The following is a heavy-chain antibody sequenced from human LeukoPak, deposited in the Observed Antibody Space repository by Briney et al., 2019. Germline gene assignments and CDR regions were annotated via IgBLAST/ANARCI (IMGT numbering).Heavy chain of an antibody. Sequence: SETLSLTCTVSGGSISSGSYYWSWIRQPAGKGLEWIGRIYTSGSTNYNPSLKSRVTMSVDTSKNQFSLKLSSVTAADTAVYYCVRDLGYCSGGSCYYFRYYYYMDVWGKGTTVTISS. D-gene: IGHD2-15*01. V-gene: IGHV4-61*02. J-gene: IGHJ6*03. CDR2: IYTSGST. CDR1: GGSISSGSYY. CDR3: VRDLGYCSGGSCYYFRYYYYMDV.